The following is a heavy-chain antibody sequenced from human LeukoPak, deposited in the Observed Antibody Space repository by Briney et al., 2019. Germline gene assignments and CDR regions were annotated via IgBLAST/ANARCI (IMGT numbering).Heavy chain of an antibody. D-gene: IGHD1-1*01. V-gene: IGHV3-23*01. J-gene: IGHJ4*02. CDR3: ASKTGKTGTYD. CDR2: IDRRGGNT. Sequence: GGSLRLSCAASGFNFSDYVMIWVRQAPGKGLEWVSSIDRRGGNTYYADSVKGRFTISRDNSKNTLFLLMNSLRAEDTVVFHCASKTGKTGTYDWGQGTLVTVSS. CDR1: GFNFSDYV.